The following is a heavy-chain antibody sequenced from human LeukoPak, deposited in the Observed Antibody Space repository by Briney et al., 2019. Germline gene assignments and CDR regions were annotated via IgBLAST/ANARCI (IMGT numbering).Heavy chain of an antibody. CDR2: INWNGGST. J-gene: IGHJ6*03. V-gene: IGHV3-20*04. CDR3: ARGRGYYGGYLTYYMDV. Sequence: PGGSLRLSCAASGFTFDDYGMSWVRHAPGKGLEWVSGINWNGGSTGYADSVKGRFTISRDNAKNSLYLQMNSLRAEDTALYYCARGRGYYGGYLTYYMDVWGKGTTVTVSS. D-gene: IGHD4-17*01. CDR1: GFTFDDYG.